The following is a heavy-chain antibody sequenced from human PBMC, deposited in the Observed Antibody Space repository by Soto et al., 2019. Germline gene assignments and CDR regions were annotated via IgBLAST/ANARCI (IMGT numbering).Heavy chain of an antibody. CDR3: ARDHSTMVRGVKGSNDY. V-gene: IGHV3-30-3*01. J-gene: IGHJ4*02. CDR2: ISYDGSNK. D-gene: IGHD3-10*01. Sequence: QVQLVESGGGVVQPGRSLRLSCAASGFTFSSYAMHWVRQAPGKGLEWVAVISYDGSNKYYADSVKGRFTISRDNSKNTLYLQMNSLRAEDTAVYYCARDHSTMVRGVKGSNDYWGQGTLVTVSS. CDR1: GFTFSSYA.